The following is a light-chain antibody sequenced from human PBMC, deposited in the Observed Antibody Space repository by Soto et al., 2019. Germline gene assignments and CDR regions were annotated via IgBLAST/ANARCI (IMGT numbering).Light chain of an antibody. CDR3: QQYGSSYPWT. CDR2: GAS. J-gene: IGKJ1*01. CDR1: QSVSSNY. Sequence: EIVLTQSPGTLSLSPGERATLSCRASQSVSSNYLAWYQQKPGQAPXLXXYGASSRATGIPDRFSGSGSGTDLTLTIRRLEPEDFAVYYCQQYGSSYPWTFGQGTKVDIK. V-gene: IGKV3-20*01.